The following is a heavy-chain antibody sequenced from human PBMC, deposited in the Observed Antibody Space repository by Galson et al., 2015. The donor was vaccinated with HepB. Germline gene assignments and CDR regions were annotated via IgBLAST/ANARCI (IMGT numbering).Heavy chain of an antibody. Sequence: ETLSLTCTVSGDSITTTIHYWGWIRQPPGKGPEYIGSIYYGGYTYFSPSLTGRVTIAGDTSKNQFSLRLSSVTAADTAVYYCTGGPYYGSGILYWGQGTLVAVSS. CDR1: GDSITTTIHY. V-gene: IGHV4-39*07. D-gene: IGHD3-10*01. CDR2: IYYGGYT. CDR3: TGGPYYGSGILY. J-gene: IGHJ4*02.